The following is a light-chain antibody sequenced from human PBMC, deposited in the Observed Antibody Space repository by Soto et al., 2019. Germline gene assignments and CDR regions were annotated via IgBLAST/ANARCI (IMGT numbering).Light chain of an antibody. CDR1: SSDGGGYNY. J-gene: IGLJ1*01. CDR2: EVS. V-gene: IGLV2-14*01. Sequence: QSVLTQPASVSGSPGQSGTISCTGTSSDGGGYNYVSWYQQHPGKAPKLMIYEVSNRPSGVSNRFSGSKSGNTASLTISGLQAEDEADYYCSSYTSSNTLLYVFGTGTKVTVL. CDR3: SSYTSSNTLLYV.